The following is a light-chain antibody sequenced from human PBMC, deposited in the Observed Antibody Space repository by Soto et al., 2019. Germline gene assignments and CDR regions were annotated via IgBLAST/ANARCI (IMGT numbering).Light chain of an antibody. CDR3: QQYHRYST. Sequence: DIQMTQAPSTLSASVGDSVTTSCRASQNINAWLAWYQQKPGKAPKLLIYDVSTLDSGVPSRFSGSASGTEFTLTINNLESDDFATYYCQQYHRYSTFGQGTKVDIK. CDR2: DVS. J-gene: IGKJ1*01. V-gene: IGKV1-5*01. CDR1: QNINAW.